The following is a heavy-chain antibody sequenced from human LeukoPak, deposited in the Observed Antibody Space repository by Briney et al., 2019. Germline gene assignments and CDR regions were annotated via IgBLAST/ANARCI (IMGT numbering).Heavy chain of an antibody. J-gene: IGHJ4*02. CDR3: ARGRVSHYYDSSGYYPRRGGFDY. D-gene: IGHD3-22*01. Sequence: GSLRLSCAASGFTSSSYAMSWIRQPPGKGLEWIGEINHSGSTNYNPSLKSRVTISVDTSKNQFSLKLSSVTAADTAVYYCARGRVSHYYDSSGYYPRRGGFDYWGQGTLVTVSS. CDR2: INHSGST. V-gene: IGHV4-34*01. CDR1: GFTSSSYA.